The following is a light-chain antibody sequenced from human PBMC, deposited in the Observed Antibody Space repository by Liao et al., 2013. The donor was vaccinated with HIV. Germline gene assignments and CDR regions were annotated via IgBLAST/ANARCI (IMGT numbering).Light chain of an antibody. CDR2: SDK. J-gene: IGLJ3*02. CDR1: NIGHKS. V-gene: IGLV3-21*04. Sequence: SYVVTQPLSVSVAPGKTATMTCAGKNIGHKSVHWYQQKPGQAPVLVIYSDKARPSGIPDRFSGSNSGNTATLTITSVEAGDEADFYCQVWDSSTDHRVFGGGTKLTVL. CDR3: QVWDSSTDHRV.